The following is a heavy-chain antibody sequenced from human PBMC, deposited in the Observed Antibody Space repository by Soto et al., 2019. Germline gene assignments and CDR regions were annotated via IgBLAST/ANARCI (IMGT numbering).Heavy chain of an antibody. CDR2: IISIFGST. D-gene: IGHD4-17*01. Sequence: QVQLVQSGAEVKKPGSSVKVSCEASGDTFRRYVISWVRQAPGQGLEWMGGIISIFGSTNYAQKFQGRVTITADESTSTAYMELSSLRSEDTAIYYCGKGGVTDYGDYFHFDYWGQGTLVTVSS. J-gene: IGHJ4*02. CDR3: GKGGVTDYGDYFHFDY. V-gene: IGHV1-69*12. CDR1: GDTFRRYV.